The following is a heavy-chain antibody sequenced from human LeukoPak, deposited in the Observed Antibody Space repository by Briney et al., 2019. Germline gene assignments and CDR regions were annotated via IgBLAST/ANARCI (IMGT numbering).Heavy chain of an antibody. CDR2: IYHSGST. Sequence: SETLSLTCAVSGGSISSGGYSWSWIRQPPGKGLEWIGYIYHSGSTYYNPSLKSRVTISVDRSKNRFSLKLSSVTAADTAVYYCARGARDYYDILTGHDAFDIWGQGTMVTVSS. CDR3: ARGARDYYDILTGHDAFDI. CDR1: GGSISSGGYS. J-gene: IGHJ3*02. D-gene: IGHD3-9*01. V-gene: IGHV4-30-2*01.